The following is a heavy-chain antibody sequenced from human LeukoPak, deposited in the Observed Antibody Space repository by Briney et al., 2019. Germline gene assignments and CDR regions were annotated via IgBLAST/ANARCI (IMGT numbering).Heavy chain of an antibody. V-gene: IGHV4-59*08. CDR2: AYQTGDT. CDR3: ARHPFSAPFDY. D-gene: IGHD6-19*01. CDR1: GGSMNNYY. Sequence: RPSETLSLTCIVSGGSMNNYYWSWFRQPPGKGLEWIAYAYQTGDTRYNPSLKSRVSISLDMSKNQFSLKVSSVTATDTAVYYCARHPFSAPFDYWGQGILVTVSS. J-gene: IGHJ4*02.